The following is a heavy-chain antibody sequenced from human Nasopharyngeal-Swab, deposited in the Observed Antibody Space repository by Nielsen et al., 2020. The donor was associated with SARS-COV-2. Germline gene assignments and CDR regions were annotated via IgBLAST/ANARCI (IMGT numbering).Heavy chain of an antibody. CDR3: ARDRVSGSYVDY. V-gene: IGHV3-9*01. J-gene: IGHJ4*02. D-gene: IGHD1-26*01. Sequence: WIRQPPGKGLEWVSGISWNSGSIGYADSVKGRFTISRDNSKNTLYLQMNSLRAEDTAVYYCARDRVSGSYVDYWGQGTLVTVSS. CDR2: ISWNSGSI.